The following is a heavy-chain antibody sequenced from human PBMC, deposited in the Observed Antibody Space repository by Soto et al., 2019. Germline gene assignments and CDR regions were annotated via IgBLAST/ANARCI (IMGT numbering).Heavy chain of an antibody. CDR2: ISIDGSRT. CDR1: GFTFSSYW. Sequence: QSGGSLRLSCAASGFTFSSYWMHWIRQAPGKGLVWVSRISIDGSRTNYADSVKGRFTISRDNAKNTLYLQMNGLRAEDTAVYYCAKDCQSGFWSGYYLDVWGQGTTVTVSS. V-gene: IGHV3-74*01. J-gene: IGHJ6*02. D-gene: IGHD3-3*01. CDR3: AKDCQSGFWSGYYLDV.